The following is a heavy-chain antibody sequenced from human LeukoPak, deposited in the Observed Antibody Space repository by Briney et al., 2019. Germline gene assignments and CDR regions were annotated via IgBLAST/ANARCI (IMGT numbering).Heavy chain of an antibody. CDR3: IRVEHVDFISLDAQYMDV. CDR1: GFRFGAYP. J-gene: IGHJ6*03. D-gene: IGHD1/OR15-1a*01. Sequence: GGSLRLSCQGSGFRFGAYPISWVRLAPGKGLEWVAFIRRRAFGGTTKYATSVRGRFVISRDDSKGVAYLQMNRLQTEDTAIYYCIRVEHVDFISLDAQYMDVWGEGTTVTVSS. CDR2: IRRRAFGGTT. V-gene: IGHV3-49*04.